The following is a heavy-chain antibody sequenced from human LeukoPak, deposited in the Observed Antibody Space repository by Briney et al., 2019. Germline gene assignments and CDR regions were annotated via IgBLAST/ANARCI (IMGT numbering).Heavy chain of an antibody. J-gene: IGHJ6*02. D-gene: IGHD2-2*02. CDR2: MNPNSGNT. CDR1: GYTFTSYD. V-gene: IGHV1-8*01. Sequence: ASVKVSCKASGYTFTSYDINWVRQATGQGLEWMGWMNPNSGNTGYAQKFQGRVTMTRNTSISTAYMELSSLRSEDTAVYYCARLVKVVVVLAAIIRSYYYGMDVWGQGTTVTVSS. CDR3: ARLVKVVVVLAAIIRSYYYGMDV.